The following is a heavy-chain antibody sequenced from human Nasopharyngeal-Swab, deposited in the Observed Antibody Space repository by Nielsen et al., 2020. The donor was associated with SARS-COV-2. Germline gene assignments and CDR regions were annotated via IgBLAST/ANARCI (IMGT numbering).Heavy chain of an antibody. CDR1: GESFSGYY. D-gene: IGHD3-16*02. Sequence: SETLSLTCAVYGESFSGYYWSWIRQPPGKGLEWIGEINHSGSTNYNPSPKSRVTISADTSKNQFSFRLNSVTAADTAVYYCARGRHRYDYVWGSYRYYYYGLDVWGQGTTVTVSS. CDR3: ARGRHRYDYVWGSYRYYYYGLDV. J-gene: IGHJ6*02. CDR2: INHSGST. V-gene: IGHV4-34*01.